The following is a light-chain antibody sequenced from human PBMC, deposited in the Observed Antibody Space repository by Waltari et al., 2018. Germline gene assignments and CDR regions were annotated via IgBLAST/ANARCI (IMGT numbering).Light chain of an antibody. CDR1: SSDVGAFNY. Sequence: QSALTQPASVSGSPGQSITISCTGTSSDVGAFNYVFWYQQHPGRAPKLLIYDVTARPSGVSNRFSDSKSGNTASLTISGLQAEDEADYYCSSYRGSYTLVFGGGTKVTVL. J-gene: IGLJ3*02. CDR2: DVT. CDR3: SSYRGSYTLV. V-gene: IGLV2-14*03.